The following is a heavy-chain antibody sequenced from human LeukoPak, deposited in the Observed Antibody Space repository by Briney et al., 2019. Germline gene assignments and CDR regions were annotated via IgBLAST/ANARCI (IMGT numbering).Heavy chain of an antibody. V-gene: IGHV4-39*07. CDR1: GDSISSSNCY. J-gene: IGHJ4*02. Sequence: SETLSLTCTVSGDSISSSNCYWGWIRQPPGKGLEWIGSIYTSGSTNYNPSLKSRVTISVDTSKNQFSLKLSSVTAADTAVYYCARDRRVVRGAVPAPLDYWGQGTLVTVSS. CDR2: IYTSGST. D-gene: IGHD3-10*01. CDR3: ARDRRVVRGAVPAPLDY.